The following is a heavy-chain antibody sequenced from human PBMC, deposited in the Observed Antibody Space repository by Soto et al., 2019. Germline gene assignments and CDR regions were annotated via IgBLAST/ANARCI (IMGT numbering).Heavy chain of an antibody. CDR2: IIPIFGTA. CDR1: GGTFSSYA. V-gene: IGHV1-69*13. D-gene: IGHD3-16*01. CDR3: ARVWGQWPAAFDI. Sequence: SVKVSCKASGGTFSSYAISWVRQAPGQGLEWMGGIIPIFGTANYAQKFQGRVTITADESTSTAYVELSSLRSEDTAVYYCARVWGQWPAAFDIWGQGTMVTVSS. J-gene: IGHJ3*02.